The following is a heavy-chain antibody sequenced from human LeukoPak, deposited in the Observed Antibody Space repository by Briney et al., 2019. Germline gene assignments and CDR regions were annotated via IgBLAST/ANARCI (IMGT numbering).Heavy chain of an antibody. CDR2: IRYDGSNK. CDR3: AKRGTVHVVDTAMAGGLSFDY. J-gene: IGHJ4*01. V-gene: IGHV3-30*02. Sequence: PGGSLRLSCAASRFTFSSYGMHWVRQAPGKGLEWVAFIRYDGSNKYYADSVKGRFTISRDNSKNTLYLQMNSLRAEDTAVYYCAKRGTVHVVDTAMAGGLSFDYWGHGTPVTVSS. CDR1: RFTFSSYG. D-gene: IGHD5-18*01.